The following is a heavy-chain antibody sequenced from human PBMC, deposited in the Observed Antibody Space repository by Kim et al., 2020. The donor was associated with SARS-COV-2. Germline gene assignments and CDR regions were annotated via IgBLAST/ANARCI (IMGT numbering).Heavy chain of an antibody. CDR2: TSNSGDET. J-gene: IGHJ4*02. D-gene: IGHD2-15*01. CDR3: ATHFPYCSGGSCSYFDY. V-gene: IGHV3-23*01. CDR1: GFTFSSYA. Sequence: GGSLRLSCAASGFTFSSYALSWVRQAPEKGLEWVSATSNSGDETYYTDSVKGRFTISRDNSMGTLYLQMNNLRAEDTALYYCATHFPYCSGGSCSYFDYWGQGPLVTVSS.